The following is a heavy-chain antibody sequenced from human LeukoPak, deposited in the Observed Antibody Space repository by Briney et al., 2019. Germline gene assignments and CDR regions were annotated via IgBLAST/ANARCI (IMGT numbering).Heavy chain of an antibody. J-gene: IGHJ2*01. CDR2: IIPIFGTA. CDR1: GGTFSSYA. D-gene: IGHD4-23*01. Sequence: SVKVSCKASGGTFSSYAISWVRQAPGQGLEWMGGIIPIFGTANYAQKFQGRVTITRNTSISTAYMELSSLRPEDTAVYYCARVCGGNSCWYFDLWGRGTLVTVSS. CDR3: ARVCGGNSCWYFDL. V-gene: IGHV1-69*05.